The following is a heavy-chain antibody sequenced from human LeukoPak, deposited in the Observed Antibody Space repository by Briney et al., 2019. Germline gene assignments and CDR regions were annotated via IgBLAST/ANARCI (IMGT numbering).Heavy chain of an antibody. V-gene: IGHV1-46*01. CDR1: GYTFTSYY. D-gene: IGHD5-24*01. J-gene: IGHJ3*02. Sequence: GASVTVSCKASGYTFTSYYMHWVRQAPGQGLEWMGIINPSGGSTSYAQKFQGRVTMTRNTSTSTVYMELSSLRSEDTAVYYCARIRDGYNDAYDIWGQGTMVTVPS. CDR3: ARIRDGYNDAYDI. CDR2: INPSGGST.